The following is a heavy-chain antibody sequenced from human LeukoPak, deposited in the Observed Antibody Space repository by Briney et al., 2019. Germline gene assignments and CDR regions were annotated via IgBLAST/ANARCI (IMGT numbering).Heavy chain of an antibody. J-gene: IGHJ4*02. CDR2: ISYDGSNK. CDR3: VKDLSGRFSFDY. Sequence: GGSLRLSCAASGFTFSSYGMHWVRQAPGKGLEWVAVISYDGSNKYYADSVKGRFTISRDNSKNTLYLQMSSLRAEDTAVYYCVKDLSGRFSFDYWGQGTLVTVSS. V-gene: IGHV3-30*18. CDR1: GFTFSSYG. D-gene: IGHD1-26*01.